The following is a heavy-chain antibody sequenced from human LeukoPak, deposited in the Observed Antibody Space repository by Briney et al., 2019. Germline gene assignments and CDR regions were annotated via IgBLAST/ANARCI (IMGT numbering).Heavy chain of an antibody. Sequence: GGSLRLSCAASGFTFSTYDMHWVRQAPGKGLEWVAFIRYDGRNEYYADSVKGRFTISRDNAKNTLYLQMNSLRPEDTAVYYCAKKHSGSSFYFEFWGQGTRVTVSS. CDR3: AKKHSGSSFYFEF. D-gene: IGHD6-6*01. CDR2: IRYDGRNE. V-gene: IGHV3-30*02. CDR1: GFTFSTYD. J-gene: IGHJ4*02.